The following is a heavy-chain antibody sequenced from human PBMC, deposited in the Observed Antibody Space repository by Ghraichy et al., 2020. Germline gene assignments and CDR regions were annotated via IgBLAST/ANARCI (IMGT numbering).Heavy chain of an antibody. D-gene: IGHD3-3*01. V-gene: IGHV3-48*02. CDR2: ISSSSSTI. CDR1: GFTFSSYS. Sequence: GGSLRLSCAASGFTFSSYSMNWVRQAPGKGLEWVSYISSSSSTIYYADSVKGRFTISRDNAKNSLYLQMNSLRDEDTAVYYCARAPDFWSGYYTGKGMDVWGQGTTVTVSS. J-gene: IGHJ6*02. CDR3: ARAPDFWSGYYTGKGMDV.